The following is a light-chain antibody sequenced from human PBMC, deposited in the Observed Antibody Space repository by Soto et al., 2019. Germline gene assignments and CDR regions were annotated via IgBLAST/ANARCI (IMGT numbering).Light chain of an antibody. CDR1: QSVRSN. J-gene: IGKJ1*01. V-gene: IGKV3-15*01. CDR3: QQYNSGGT. CDR2: EAS. Sequence: IMMTQSPATLSVSPGERVALSCRASQSVRSNLAWYQQKPGQAPRLLIYEASARATSVPARFSGSGSGTEFTLTICSLQSEDFAVYYCQQYNSGGTFGQETQVEIK.